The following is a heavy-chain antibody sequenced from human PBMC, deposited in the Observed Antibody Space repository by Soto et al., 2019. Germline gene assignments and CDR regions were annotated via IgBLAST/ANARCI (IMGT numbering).Heavy chain of an antibody. J-gene: IGHJ6*02. CDR1: GGSFSGYY. CDR3: ARVIGSSGWYSPERGGVGWSVYGMDV. V-gene: IGHV4-34*01. CDR2: INHSGST. Sequence: QVQLQQWGAGLLKPSETLSLTCAVYGGSFSGYYWSWIRQPPGKGLEWIGEINHSGSTNYNPSLKSRVPLSVDTSKNQFSLKRSSVTAADKAVYYCARVIGSSGWYSPERGGVGWSVYGMDVWGQGTTVTVSS. D-gene: IGHD6-19*01.